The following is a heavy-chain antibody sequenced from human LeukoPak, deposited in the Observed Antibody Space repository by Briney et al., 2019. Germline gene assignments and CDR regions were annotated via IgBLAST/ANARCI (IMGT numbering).Heavy chain of an antibody. Sequence: GGSLRLSCAASGFTLSSYWMSWVRQAPGKGLEWVANIKQDGSEKYYVDSVKGRFTISRDNAKNSLYLQMNSLRAEDTAVYYCAREVSYGDYELGYWGQGTLVTVSS. D-gene: IGHD4-17*01. CDR1: GFTLSSYW. V-gene: IGHV3-7*03. CDR3: AREVSYGDYELGY. J-gene: IGHJ4*02. CDR2: IKQDGSEK.